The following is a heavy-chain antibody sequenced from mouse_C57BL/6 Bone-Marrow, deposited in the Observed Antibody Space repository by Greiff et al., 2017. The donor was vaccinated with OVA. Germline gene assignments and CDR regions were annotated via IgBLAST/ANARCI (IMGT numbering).Heavy chain of an antibody. V-gene: IGHV5-9*01. J-gene: IGHJ4*01. D-gene: IGHD1-1*01. CDR2: ISGGGGNT. CDR1: GFTFSSYT. Sequence: DVQLVESGGGLVKPGGSLKLSCAASGFTFSSYTMSWVRQTPEKRLEWVATISGGGGNTYYPDSVKGRFTISRDNAKNTLYLQMSSLRSEDTALYYCARHRFYYYGSSYYAMDYWGQGTSVTVSS. CDR3: ARHRFYYYGSSYYAMDY.